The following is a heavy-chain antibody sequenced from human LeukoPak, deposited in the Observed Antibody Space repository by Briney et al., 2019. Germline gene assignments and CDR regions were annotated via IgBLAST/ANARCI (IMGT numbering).Heavy chain of an antibody. J-gene: IGHJ3*02. CDR3: ARDLLTYCSGGSCRSGGAFDI. Sequence: GGSLRLSCAASGFTFSSYAMHWVRQAPGKGLEWVAVISYDGSNKYYADSVKGRFTISRDNSKNTLYLQMNSLRAEDTAVYYCARDLLTYCSGGSCRSGGAFDIWGQGTMVTVSS. CDR2: ISYDGSNK. V-gene: IGHV3-30-3*01. CDR1: GFTFSSYA. D-gene: IGHD2-15*01.